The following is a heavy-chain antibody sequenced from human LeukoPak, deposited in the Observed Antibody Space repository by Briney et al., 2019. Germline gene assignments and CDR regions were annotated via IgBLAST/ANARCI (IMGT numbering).Heavy chain of an antibody. D-gene: IGHD2-15*01. CDR1: GGSVSRGSYY. CDR2: IYYSGST. J-gene: IGHJ5*02. Sequence: SETLSLTCTVSGGSVSRGSYYWSWIRQPPGKGLEWIGYIYYSGSTNYNPSLKSRVTISVDTSKNQFSLKLSSVTAADTAVYYCARDPRSSGYCSGGSCSDWFDPWGQGTLVTVSS. CDR3: ARDPRSSGYCSGGSCSDWFDP. V-gene: IGHV4-61*01.